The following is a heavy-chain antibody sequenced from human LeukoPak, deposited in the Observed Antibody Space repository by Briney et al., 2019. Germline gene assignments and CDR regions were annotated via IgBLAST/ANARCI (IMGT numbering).Heavy chain of an antibody. J-gene: IGHJ4*02. V-gene: IGHV3-48*02. CDR1: GFDFNTNS. CDR2: ISSGSSAI. Sequence: GGSLRLTCAASGFDFNTNSMNWVRQAPGKALDWISYISSGSSAIYYADSVKGRFTISRENAKNSLYLQMHSLRDEDTAVYYCSRRFDCWGQGTLVTVSS. CDR3: SRRFDC.